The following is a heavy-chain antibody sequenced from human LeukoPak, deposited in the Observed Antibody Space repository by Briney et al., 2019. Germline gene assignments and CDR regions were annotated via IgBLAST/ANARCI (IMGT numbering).Heavy chain of an antibody. CDR2: IKRKTDGGTT. D-gene: IGHD2-8*01. Sequence: PGGSLRLSCAASGFTFSNAWMTWVRQAPGGGLEWVGRIKRKTDGGTTDYAAPVKGRFTISRDDSKNTLYLQMNSLKTEDTAVYHCSTVRYCTTDVCYTPFDYWGQGTLVTVSS. J-gene: IGHJ4*02. CDR3: STVRYCTTDVCYTPFDY. V-gene: IGHV3-15*01. CDR1: GFTFSNAW.